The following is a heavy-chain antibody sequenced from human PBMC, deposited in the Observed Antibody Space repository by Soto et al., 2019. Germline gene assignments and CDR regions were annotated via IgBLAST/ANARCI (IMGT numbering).Heavy chain of an antibody. Sequence: SETLSLTCTVSGGSISSSSYYRGWIRQPPGKGLEWIGSIYYSGSTYYNPSLKSRVTISVDTSKNQFSLKLSSVTAADTAVYYCARTCFPFDYSNLNYGMDVWGQGTTVTVSS. J-gene: IGHJ6*02. CDR3: ARTCFPFDYSNLNYGMDV. CDR1: GGSISSSSYY. D-gene: IGHD4-4*01. V-gene: IGHV4-39*01. CDR2: IYYSGST.